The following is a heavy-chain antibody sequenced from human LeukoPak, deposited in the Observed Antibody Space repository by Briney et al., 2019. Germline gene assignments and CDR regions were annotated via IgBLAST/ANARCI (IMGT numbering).Heavy chain of an antibody. J-gene: IGHJ4*02. D-gene: IGHD4-17*01. CDR1: GFTFSSYG. V-gene: IGHV3-23*01. CDR2: ISGSGGST. Sequence: GGSLRLSCAASGFTFSSYGMSWVRQAPGKGLEWVSAISGSGGSTYYADSVKGRLTISRDNAKNTLYLQMNSLRAEDTAVYYCARDRLHYGEYEKTLDYWGQGTLVTVSS. CDR3: ARDRLHYGEYEKTLDY.